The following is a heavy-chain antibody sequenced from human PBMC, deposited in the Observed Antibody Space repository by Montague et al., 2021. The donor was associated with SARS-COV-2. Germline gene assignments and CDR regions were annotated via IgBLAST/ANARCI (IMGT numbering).Heavy chain of an antibody. CDR1: GYSISSGYY. D-gene: IGHD2-2*01. CDR2: IYYSGST. CDR3: AREPRVGQLLSIYYYGMDV. Sequence: TLSLTCSVSGYSISSGYYWSWIRQHPGKGLEWIGYIYYSGSTYYNPSLKSRVTISVDTSKNQFSLKLSPVTAADTAVYYCAREPRVGQLLSIYYYGMDVWGQGTTVTVSS. V-gene: IGHV4-31*03. J-gene: IGHJ6*02.